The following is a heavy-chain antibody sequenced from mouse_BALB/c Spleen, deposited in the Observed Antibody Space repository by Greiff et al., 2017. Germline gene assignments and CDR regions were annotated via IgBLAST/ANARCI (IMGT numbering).Heavy chain of an antibody. Sequence: EVKLVESGGGLVKPGGSLKLSCAASGFTFSSFGMHWVRQAPEKGLEWVAYISSGSSTIYYADTVKGRFTISRDNPKNTLFLQMTSLRSEDTAMYYCAREYGNYDWFAYWGQGTLVTVSA. D-gene: IGHD2-1*01. CDR3: AREYGNYDWFAY. J-gene: IGHJ3*01. CDR2: ISSGSSTI. CDR1: GFTFSSFG. V-gene: IGHV5-17*02.